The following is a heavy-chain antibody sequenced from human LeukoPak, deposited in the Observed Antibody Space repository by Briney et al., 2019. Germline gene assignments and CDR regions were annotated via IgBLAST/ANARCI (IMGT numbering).Heavy chain of an antibody. Sequence: GGSLRLSCAASGFTFSTYEMNWVRQAPGKGLEWVSYISGSGTTTYYADSVKGRFTISRDNAKNSLYLQMNNLRGDDTAIYYCARDKRYFDWSLERDPTAWFDPWGQGTLVTVSS. J-gene: IGHJ5*02. D-gene: IGHD3-9*01. CDR3: ARDKRYFDWSLERDPTAWFDP. CDR1: GFTFSTYE. V-gene: IGHV3-48*03. CDR2: ISGSGTTT.